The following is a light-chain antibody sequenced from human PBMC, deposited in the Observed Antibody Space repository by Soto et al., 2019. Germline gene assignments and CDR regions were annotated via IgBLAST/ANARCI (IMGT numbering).Light chain of an antibody. CDR1: SSDVGGYNY. CDR3: RSYTTSNTRQIV. CDR2: DVT. J-gene: IGLJ1*01. V-gene: IGLV2-14*03. Sequence: QSALSQPASVSASPGQSNTIPCPGTSSDVGGYNYVSWYQHHPGKAPKLIIYDVTSRPSGVSIRFSGSKSDNTASLTISGLQPEDEADYHCRSYTTSNTRQIVFGTGTQVTVL.